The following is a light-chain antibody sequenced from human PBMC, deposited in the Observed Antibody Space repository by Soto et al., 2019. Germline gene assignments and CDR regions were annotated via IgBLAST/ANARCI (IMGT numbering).Light chain of an antibody. CDR2: EGS. CDR3: CSYAGSSTLV. V-gene: IGLV2-23*01. J-gene: IGLJ2*01. CDR1: SSDVGSYNL. Sequence: QSVLTQPASVSGSPGQSITISCTETSSDVGSYNLVSWYQQHPGKAPKLMIYEGSKRPSGVSNRFSGSKSDNTASLTISGLQTEDEADYYCCSYAGSSTLVFGGGTKLTVL.